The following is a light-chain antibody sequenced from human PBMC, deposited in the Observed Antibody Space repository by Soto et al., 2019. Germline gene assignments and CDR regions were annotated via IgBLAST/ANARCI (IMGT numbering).Light chain of an antibody. CDR1: SSDVGNYNL. J-gene: IGLJ1*01. CDR3: CSYAGSSTYV. Sequence: QSALTQPASVSGSPGQSITISFTGTSSDVGNYNLVSWYQQHPGKAPKLMIYEGSKRPSGVSNRFSGSKSGNTASLTISILQAEDEADYSCCSYAGSSTYVFGTGTKVTVL. V-gene: IGLV2-23*01. CDR2: EGS.